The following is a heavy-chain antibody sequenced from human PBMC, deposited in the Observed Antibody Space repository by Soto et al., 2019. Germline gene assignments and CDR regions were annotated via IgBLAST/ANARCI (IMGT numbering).Heavy chain of an antibody. V-gene: IGHV3-23*01. CDR2: ISGSGGST. CDR3: AKGRGVTTLTTFDY. J-gene: IGHJ4*02. D-gene: IGHD4-17*01. Sequence: GGSLRLSCAASGFTFSSYAMSWVRQAPGKGLEWVSAISGSGGSTYYADSVKGRFTISRDNSKNTLYLQMNSLRAEATAVYYCAKGRGVTTLTTFDYWGQGTLVTVSS. CDR1: GFTFSSYA.